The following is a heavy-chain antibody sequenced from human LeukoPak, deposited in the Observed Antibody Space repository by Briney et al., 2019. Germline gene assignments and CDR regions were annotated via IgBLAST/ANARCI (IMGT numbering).Heavy chain of an antibody. V-gene: IGHV5-10-1*01. CDR1: GYSFTSYW. CDR3: ARRISRCSSTGCPNWFDP. CDR2: IDPSDSYT. Sequence: GESLKISCKGSGYSFTSYWISWVRQMPGKGLEWMGRIDPSDSYTNYSPSFQGHVTISADKSISTAYLQWSSLKASDTAMYYCARRISRCSSTGCPNWFDPWGQGTLVTVSS. J-gene: IGHJ5*02. D-gene: IGHD2-2*01.